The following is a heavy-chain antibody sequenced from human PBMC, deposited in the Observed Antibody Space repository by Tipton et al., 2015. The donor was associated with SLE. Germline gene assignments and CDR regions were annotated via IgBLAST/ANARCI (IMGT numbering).Heavy chain of an antibody. CDR3: ARGAITPIPFDP. J-gene: IGHJ5*02. CDR2: IYYSGST. D-gene: IGHD2-15*01. Sequence: TLFLTCTVSGGSISSYYWSWIRQPPGKGLEWIGYIYYSGSTNYNPSLKSRVTISVDTSKNQFSLKLSSVTAADTAVYYCARGAITPIPFDPWGQGTLVTVSS. V-gene: IGHV4-59*01. CDR1: GGSISSYY.